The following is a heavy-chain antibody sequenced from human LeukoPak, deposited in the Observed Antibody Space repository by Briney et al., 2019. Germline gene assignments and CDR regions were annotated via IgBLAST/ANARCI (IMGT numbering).Heavy chain of an antibody. CDR1: GYTFTSYA. V-gene: IGHV1-3*01. D-gene: IGHD2-15*01. Sequence: ASVKVSCKASGYTFTSYAMHWVRQAPGQRLEWMGWINAGNGNTKYSQESQGRVTITRDTSASTAYMELSSLRSEDTAVYYCARDRYCSGGSCLRSWFDPWGQGTLVTVSS. CDR2: INAGNGNT. J-gene: IGHJ5*02. CDR3: ARDRYCSGGSCLRSWFDP.